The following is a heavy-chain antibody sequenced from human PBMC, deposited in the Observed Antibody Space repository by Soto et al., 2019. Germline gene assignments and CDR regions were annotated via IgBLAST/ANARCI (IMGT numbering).Heavy chain of an antibody. Sequence: QVQLVQSGAEVKKPGASVNISCKASGYTFIGYYMNWVRQAPGQGLEWMGWINPSTGGAHSAQKFQGWVTMTSDRASSTAYVELRGLKSDASAVYYCARASGRDYYDGMGVWGQGTTVIVSS. J-gene: IGHJ6*02. V-gene: IGHV1-2*04. CDR1: GYTFIGYY. CDR3: ARASGRDYYDGMGV. CDR2: INPSTGGA.